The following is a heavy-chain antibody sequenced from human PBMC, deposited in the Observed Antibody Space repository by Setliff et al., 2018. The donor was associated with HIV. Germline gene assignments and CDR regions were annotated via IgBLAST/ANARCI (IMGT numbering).Heavy chain of an antibody. CDR3: ARAPRGDFWSGKDYFDY. V-gene: IGHV1-18*01. D-gene: IGHD3-3*01. Sequence: ASVKVSCKASGYTFTNYGISWMRQAPGQGLEWLGWISGYNANTNYAQNLQGKVIMTTDTSTSTAYMEVRSLTSDDTAVYFCARAPRGDFWSGKDYFDYWGQGTLVTVSS. CDR1: GYTFTNYG. J-gene: IGHJ4*02. CDR2: ISGYNANT.